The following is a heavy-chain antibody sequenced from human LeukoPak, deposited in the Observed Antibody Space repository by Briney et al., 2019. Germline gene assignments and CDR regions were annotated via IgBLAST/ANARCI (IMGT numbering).Heavy chain of an antibody. CDR3: ARPNYYYYMDV. CDR1: GYSLSSAYY. CDR2: VYHSGST. J-gene: IGHJ6*03. V-gene: IGHV4-38-2*02. Sequence: SETLSLTCTVSGYSLSSAYYWAWIRQPPGKGLEWIGSVYHSGSTYYNPSLKSRVTISVDTSKNQFSLKVNSVTAADTAVYYCARPNYYYYMDVWGKGTTVTVSS.